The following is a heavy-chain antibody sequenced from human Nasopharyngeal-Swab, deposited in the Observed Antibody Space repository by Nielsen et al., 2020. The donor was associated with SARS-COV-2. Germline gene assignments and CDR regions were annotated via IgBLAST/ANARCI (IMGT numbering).Heavy chain of an antibody. CDR1: GFAFSAYT. Sequence: GESLKISCAAYGFAFSAYTMNWVSQAPGKGLEWVSSISGSGSSRYYAASLKGRFTISRDNAQNSLFLQINSLTAEDTAFYFCVRGDRRDYWGLGTLVTVSS. CDR2: ISGSGSSR. V-gene: IGHV3-21*01. CDR3: VRGDRRDY. J-gene: IGHJ4*02.